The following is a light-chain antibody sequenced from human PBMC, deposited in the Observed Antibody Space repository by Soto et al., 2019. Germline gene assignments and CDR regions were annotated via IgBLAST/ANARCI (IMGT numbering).Light chain of an antibody. CDR3: QQYGSSLIT. J-gene: IGKJ5*01. CDR2: GAS. V-gene: IGKV3-20*01. Sequence: EILLTQSPGTLSLSPGERATLSCRASQSVSSSYLAWYQQKPGQAPRILIYGASSRDTGIPDRFSGSGSGTDCTLTISRLEPEDFSVYYCQQYGSSLITFGQGTRLEIK. CDR1: QSVSSSY.